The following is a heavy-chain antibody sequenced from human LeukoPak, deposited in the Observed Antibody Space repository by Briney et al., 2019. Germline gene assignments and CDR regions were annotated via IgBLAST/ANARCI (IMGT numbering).Heavy chain of an antibody. V-gene: IGHV1-69*04. CDR3: AGQTAKTAGYDAFDI. CDR2: IIPILGIA. J-gene: IGHJ3*02. Sequence: GASVKVSCKASGGTFSSYAISWVRQAPGQGLEWMGRIIPILGIANYAQKFQGRVTITADKSTSTAYMELSSLRSEDTAVYYCAGQTAKTAGYDAFDIWGQGTMVTVSS. CDR1: GGTFSSYA. D-gene: IGHD6-13*01.